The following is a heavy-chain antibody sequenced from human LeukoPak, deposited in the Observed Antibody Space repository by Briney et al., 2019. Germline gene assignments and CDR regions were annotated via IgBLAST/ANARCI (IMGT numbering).Heavy chain of an antibody. CDR1: GFIVSNNY. CDR2: IYSGGST. CDR3: ASAYYYDSSGYYYVDAFDI. Sequence: GGSLRLSCVASGFIVSNNYMSWVRQAPGKGLEWVSVIYSGGSTYYADSVKGRFTISRDNSKNTLYLQMNSLRAEDTAVYYCASAYYYDSSGYYYVDAFDIWGQGTMVTVSS. D-gene: IGHD3-22*01. J-gene: IGHJ3*02. V-gene: IGHV3-53*01.